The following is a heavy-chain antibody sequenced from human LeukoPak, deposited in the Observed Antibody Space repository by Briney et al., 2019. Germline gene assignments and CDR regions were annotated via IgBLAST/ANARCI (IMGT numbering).Heavy chain of an antibody. Sequence: GGSLRLSCAASGFTFNNFAMGWVRQAPGKGLEWVSTISGTGGTTYYTDSVRGRCTISRDNSKDTLHLQMNSLRAEDTAVYYCAKDRRGGSYPFDYWGPGTLVTVS. CDR2: ISGTGGTT. J-gene: IGHJ4*02. CDR1: GFTFNNFA. D-gene: IGHD1-26*01. CDR3: AKDRRGGSYPFDY. V-gene: IGHV3-23*01.